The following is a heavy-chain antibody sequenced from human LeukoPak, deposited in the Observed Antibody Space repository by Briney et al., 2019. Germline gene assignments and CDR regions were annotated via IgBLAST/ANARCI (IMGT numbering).Heavy chain of an antibody. J-gene: IGHJ4*02. V-gene: IGHV3-66*01. CDR2: VYSGGNT. Sequence: PGGSLRLSCATSGFIFNYYAMSWVRQAPGKGLEWVSVVYSGGNTYYADSVKGRFTISRDNSKNTLYLQMNSLRAEDTAVYYCAREPPGGGFDYWGQGTLVTVSS. D-gene: IGHD3-16*01. CDR1: GFIFNYYA. CDR3: AREPPGGGFDY.